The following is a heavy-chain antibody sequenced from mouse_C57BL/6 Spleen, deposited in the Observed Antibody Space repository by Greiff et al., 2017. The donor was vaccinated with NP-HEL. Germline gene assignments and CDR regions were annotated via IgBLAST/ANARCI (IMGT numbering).Heavy chain of an antibody. CDR1: GYAFSSSW. CDR2: IYPGDGDT. V-gene: IGHV1-82*01. CDR3: AIRGDYDAFAY. Sequence: VQLQQSGPELVKPGASVKISCKASGYAFSSSWMNWVKQRPGKGLEWIGRIYPGDGDTNYNGKFKGKATLTADKSSSTAYMQLSSLTSEDSAVYFCAIRGDYDAFAYWGQGTLVTVSA. D-gene: IGHD2-4*01. J-gene: IGHJ3*01.